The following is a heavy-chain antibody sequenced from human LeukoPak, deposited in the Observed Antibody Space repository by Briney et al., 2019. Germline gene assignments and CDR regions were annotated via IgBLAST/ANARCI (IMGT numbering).Heavy chain of an antibody. D-gene: IGHD5-12*01. CDR1: GFSFSDYY. V-gene: IGHV3-11*01. J-gene: IGHJ4*02. CDR2: ITSSGSTI. CDR3: ARGGDSGYRSIGLK. Sequence: PGGSLRLSSAASGFSFSDYYMSWIRQAPGKGLEWLSYITSSGSTISYADSVEGRFTISRDNAKNSLYLQMNSLRAEDTAVYYCARGGDSGYRSIGLKWGQGTLVTVSS.